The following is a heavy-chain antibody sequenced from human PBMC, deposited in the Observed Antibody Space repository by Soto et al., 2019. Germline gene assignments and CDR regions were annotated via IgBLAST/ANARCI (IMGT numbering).Heavy chain of an antibody. D-gene: IGHD6-19*01. V-gene: IGHV4-59*01. J-gene: IGHJ6*02. CDR3: ARSVRLYYYYGMDV. CDR2: IYYSGST. Sequence: TSETLSLTCTVSGGSISSYYWSWIRQPPGKGLEWIGYIYYSGSTNYNPSLKSRVTISVDTSKNQFSLKLSSVTAADTAVYYCARSVRLYYYYGMDVRGQGTTVTVSS. CDR1: GGSISSYY.